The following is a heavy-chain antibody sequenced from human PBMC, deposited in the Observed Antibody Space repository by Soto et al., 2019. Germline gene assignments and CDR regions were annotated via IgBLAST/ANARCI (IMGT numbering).Heavy chain of an antibody. Sequence: PSETLSLTCAVSGGSISSSNWCSWVRQPPGKGLGWIGEIYHSGSTNYNPSLKSRVTISVDKSKNQFSLRLSSVTAADTAVYYCARAHPEVAGLFDYWGQGTLVTVSS. D-gene: IGHD6-19*01. CDR3: ARAHPEVAGLFDY. J-gene: IGHJ4*02. V-gene: IGHV4-4*02. CDR1: GGSISSSNW. CDR2: IYHSGST.